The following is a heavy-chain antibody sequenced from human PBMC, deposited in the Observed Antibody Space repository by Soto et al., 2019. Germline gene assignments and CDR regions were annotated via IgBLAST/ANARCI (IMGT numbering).Heavy chain of an antibody. Sequence: PGGSLRLSCAASGFTFSSYGMHWVRQAPGKGLEWVAVISYDGSNKYYADSVRGRFTISRDNSKNTLYLQMNSLRAEDTAVYYCAKDITGTTSWFDPWGQGTLVTVSS. CDR3: AKDITGTTSWFDP. D-gene: IGHD1-7*01. CDR1: GFTFSSYG. CDR2: ISYDGSNK. J-gene: IGHJ5*02. V-gene: IGHV3-30*18.